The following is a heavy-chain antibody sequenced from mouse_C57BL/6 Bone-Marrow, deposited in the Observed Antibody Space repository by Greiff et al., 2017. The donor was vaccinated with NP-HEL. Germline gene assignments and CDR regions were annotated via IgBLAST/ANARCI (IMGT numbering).Heavy chain of an antibody. CDR3: AREGIYDGYLYYFDY. D-gene: IGHD2-3*01. J-gene: IGHJ2*01. Sequence: QVQLKESGAELARPGASVKLSCKASGYTFTSYGISWVKQRTGQGLEWIGEIYPRSGNTYYNEKFKGKATLTVDKSSSTAYMELRSLTSEDSAVYFCAREGIYDGYLYYFDYWGQGTTLTVSS. CDR1: GYTFTSYG. CDR2: IYPRSGNT. V-gene: IGHV1-81*01.